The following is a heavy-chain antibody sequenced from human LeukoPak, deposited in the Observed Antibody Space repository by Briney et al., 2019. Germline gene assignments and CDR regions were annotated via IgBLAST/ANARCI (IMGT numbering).Heavy chain of an antibody. J-gene: IGHJ4*02. CDR3: ARDAPYSSSTFDY. D-gene: IGHD6-6*01. Sequence: ASVKVSCKASGYTFTSNYIHWVRQAPGQGLEWMGGIIPIFGTANYAQKFQGRVTITADESTSTAYMELSSLRSEDTAVYYCARDAPYSSSTFDYWGQGTLVTVSS. CDR2: IIPIFGTA. V-gene: IGHV1-69*13. CDR1: GYTFTSNY.